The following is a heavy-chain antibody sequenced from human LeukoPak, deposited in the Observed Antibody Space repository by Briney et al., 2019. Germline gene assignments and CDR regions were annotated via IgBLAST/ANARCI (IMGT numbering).Heavy chain of an antibody. D-gene: IGHD6-6*01. CDR3: ARSSMLYSSSSPNWFDP. Sequence: PSETLSLTCAVSGGSISSSNWWSWVRQPPGKGLEWIGEIYHSGSTNYNPSLKSRVTISVDKSKNQFSLKLSSVTAADTAVYYCARSSMLYSSSSPNWFDPWGQGTLVTVSS. J-gene: IGHJ5*02. V-gene: IGHV4-4*02. CDR1: GGSISSSNW. CDR2: IYHSGST.